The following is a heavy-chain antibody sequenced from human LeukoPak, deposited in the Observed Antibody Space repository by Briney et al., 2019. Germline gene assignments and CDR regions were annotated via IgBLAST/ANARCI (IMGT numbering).Heavy chain of an antibody. Sequence: GGSLRLSCAASGFIFTDYWMYWVRQAPGRGLAWVANIKEDGSEKNYVDSVKGRFTISRDNAKNSVYLQMNSLRAEDTAVYYCARVGKDYSSTSCYHFDYWGQGTLVTVSS. CDR1: GFIFTDYW. J-gene: IGHJ4*02. V-gene: IGHV3-7*01. D-gene: IGHD2-2*01. CDR2: IKEDGSEK. CDR3: ARVGKDYSSTSCYHFDY.